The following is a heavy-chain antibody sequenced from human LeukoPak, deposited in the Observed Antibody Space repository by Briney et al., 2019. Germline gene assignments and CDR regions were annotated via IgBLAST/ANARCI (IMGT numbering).Heavy chain of an antibody. Sequence: ASVKVSCKASGYTFTGYYIHWVRQAPGQGLEWVGRIDPRGGSIHYAQKFQGRVTMTRDTSTSTVYMELSSLRSEDTAVYYCARSMGYYDSSGYSPGFDYWGQGTLVTVSS. CDR1: GYTFTGYY. CDR3: ARSMGYYDSSGYSPGFDY. CDR2: IDPRGGSI. V-gene: IGHV1-46*01. D-gene: IGHD3-22*01. J-gene: IGHJ4*02.